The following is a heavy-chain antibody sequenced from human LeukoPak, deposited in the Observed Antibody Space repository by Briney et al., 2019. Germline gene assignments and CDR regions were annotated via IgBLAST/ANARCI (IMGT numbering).Heavy chain of an antibody. CDR3: ARSVRYDYGDFFDY. Sequence: GGSLRLSCAASGFTFSSYGMHWVRQAPGKGLEWVAVIWYDGSNKYYADSVKGRFTISRDNSKNTLYLQMNSLRAEDTAVYYCARSVRYDYGDFFDYWGQGTLVTVSS. CDR1: GFTFSSYG. V-gene: IGHV3-33*01. CDR2: IWYDGSNK. D-gene: IGHD4-17*01. J-gene: IGHJ4*02.